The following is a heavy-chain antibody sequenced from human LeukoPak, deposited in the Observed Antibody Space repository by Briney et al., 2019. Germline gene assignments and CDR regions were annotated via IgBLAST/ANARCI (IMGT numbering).Heavy chain of an antibody. V-gene: IGHV4-39*07. CDR1: GGSISSSSYY. J-gene: IGHJ4*02. D-gene: IGHD4-23*01. Sequence: PSETLSLTCTVSGGSISSSSYYWGWIRQPPGKGLEWIGSIYYSGSTYYNPSLKSRVTISVDTSKNQFSLKLSSVTAADTAVYYCARVEDYGGNLDYWGQGTLVTVSS. CDR2: IYYSGST. CDR3: ARVEDYGGNLDY.